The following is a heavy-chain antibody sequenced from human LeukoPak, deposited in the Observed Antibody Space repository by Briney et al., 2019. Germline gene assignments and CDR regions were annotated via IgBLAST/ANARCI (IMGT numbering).Heavy chain of an antibody. D-gene: IGHD6-13*01. Sequence: TGGSLRLSCAASGFTVSSNYMSWVRQAPGKGLEWVSVIYSAGSTYYADSAKGRFTISRDNSKNTLYLQMNSLRAEDTAVYYCAREGSHIAAFDYWGQGTLVTVSS. J-gene: IGHJ4*02. CDR3: AREGSHIAAFDY. V-gene: IGHV3-53*01. CDR2: IYSAGST. CDR1: GFTVSSNY.